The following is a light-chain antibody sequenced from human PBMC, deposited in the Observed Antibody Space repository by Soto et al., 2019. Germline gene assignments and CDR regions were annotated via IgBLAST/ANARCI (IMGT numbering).Light chain of an antibody. Sequence: EIVLTQSPATLSVSAGERATLSCRASQSVRSYLAWYQQQPGQAPRLLIYDASNRATGIPARFSGTGSGTDFTLTISSLEPEDFAAYYCQQRSNWPTVGQGTKVDIK. CDR2: DAS. J-gene: IGKJ1*01. CDR3: QQRSNWPT. CDR1: QSVRSY. V-gene: IGKV3-11*01.